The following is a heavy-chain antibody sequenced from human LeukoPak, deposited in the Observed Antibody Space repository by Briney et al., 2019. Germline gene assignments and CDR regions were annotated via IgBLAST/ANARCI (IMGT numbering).Heavy chain of an antibody. CDR1: GFTFSSNA. CDR3: ARVGGYSYGRTFDY. V-gene: IGHV3-23*01. Sequence: GGSLRLSCAASGFTFSSNAMSWFRQAPGKGLEWVSGISGSGGTTYYADSVKGRFTISRDNSKNTLYLQMNSLGAEDTAVYYCARVGGYSYGRTFDYWGQGTLVTVSS. J-gene: IGHJ4*02. CDR2: ISGSGGTT. D-gene: IGHD5-18*01.